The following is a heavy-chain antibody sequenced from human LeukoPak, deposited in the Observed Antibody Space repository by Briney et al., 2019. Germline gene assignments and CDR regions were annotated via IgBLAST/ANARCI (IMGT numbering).Heavy chain of an antibody. Sequence: SETLSLTCSVSGDSISSSSYYWGWIRQPPGKGLEWIGSIYYTGSTYYNPSLKSRVTLSVDTSNNQFSLKLSSVTAADTAVYYCARRLRAYAYVFDYWGQGTLVTVSS. V-gene: IGHV4-39*01. J-gene: IGHJ4*02. D-gene: IGHD3-10*02. CDR2: IYYTGST. CDR1: GDSISSSSYY. CDR3: ARRLRAYAYVFDY.